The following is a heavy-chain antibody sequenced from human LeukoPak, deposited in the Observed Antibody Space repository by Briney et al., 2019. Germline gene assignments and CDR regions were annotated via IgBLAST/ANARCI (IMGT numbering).Heavy chain of an antibody. D-gene: IGHD4-17*01. Sequence: PGGSLRLSCAASGFTFSSYWMSWVRQAPGKGLEWVANIKQDGSEKYYVDSVKGRFTISRDNAKNSLYLQMNSLRAEDTAVYYCARIATPGDYETHYDYWGQGTLVTVSS. J-gene: IGHJ4*02. CDR1: GFTFSSYW. V-gene: IGHV3-7*01. CDR3: ARIATPGDYETHYDY. CDR2: IKQDGSEK.